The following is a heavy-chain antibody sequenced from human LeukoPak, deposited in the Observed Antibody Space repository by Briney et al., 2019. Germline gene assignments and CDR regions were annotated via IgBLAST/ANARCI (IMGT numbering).Heavy chain of an antibody. CDR1: GGSISSGSYY. CDR2: IYTSGST. CDR3: ARRWYYDSSGSMSDAFDI. Sequence: PSETLSLTCTVSGGSISSGSYYWSWIRQPAGKGLEWIVRIYTSGSTNYNPSLKSRVTISVDTSKNQFSLKLSSVTAADTAVYYCARRWYYDSSGSMSDAFDIWGQGTMVTVSS. V-gene: IGHV4-61*02. D-gene: IGHD3-22*01. J-gene: IGHJ3*02.